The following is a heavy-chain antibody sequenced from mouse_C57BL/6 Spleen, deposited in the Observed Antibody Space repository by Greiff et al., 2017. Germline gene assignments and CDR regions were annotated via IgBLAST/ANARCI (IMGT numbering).Heavy chain of an antibody. CDR1: GYTFTSYW. D-gene: IGHD2-3*01. Sequence: VQLVESGAELAKPGASVKLSCKASGYTFTSYWMHWVKQRPGQGLEWIGYINPSSGYTKYNQKFKDKATLTADKSSSTADMQLSSLTYEDSAVYYCARELYDGYRYFDVWGTGTTVTVSS. J-gene: IGHJ1*03. CDR3: ARELYDGYRYFDV. CDR2: INPSSGYT. V-gene: IGHV1-7*01.